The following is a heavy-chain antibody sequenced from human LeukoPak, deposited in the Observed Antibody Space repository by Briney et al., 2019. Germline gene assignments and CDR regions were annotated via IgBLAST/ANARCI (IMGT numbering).Heavy chain of an antibody. D-gene: IGHD2-21*02. CDR3: ARDSDCGGDCPLGY. CDR2: INPNSGGT. CDR1: GYTFTSYT. J-gene: IGHJ4*02. Sequence: GASVKVSCKASGYTFTSYTMNWVRQAPGQGLEWMGWINPNSGGTNYAQKFQGRVTMTRDTSISTAYMELSRLRSDDTAVYYCARDSDCGGDCPLGYWGQGTLVTVSS. V-gene: IGHV1-2*02.